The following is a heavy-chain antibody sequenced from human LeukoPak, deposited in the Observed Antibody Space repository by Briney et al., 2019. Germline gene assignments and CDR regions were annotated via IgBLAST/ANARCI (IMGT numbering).Heavy chain of an antibody. J-gene: IGHJ4*02. CDR2: ISSSGSTI. Sequence: PGGSLRLSCAASGFTFSSYEMNSVRQAPEKGLEWVSDISSSGSTIYYADSVKGRFTISRDNAKNSLYLQMNSLRAEDTAVFYCVRGFHRYSYDSGPYAVYWGQGTLVTVSS. V-gene: IGHV3-48*03. CDR1: GFTFSSYE. CDR3: VRGFHRYSYDSGPYAVY. D-gene: IGHD3-22*01.